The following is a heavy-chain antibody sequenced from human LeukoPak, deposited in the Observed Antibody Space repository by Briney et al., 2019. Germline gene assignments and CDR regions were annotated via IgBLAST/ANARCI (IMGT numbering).Heavy chain of an antibody. V-gene: IGHV3-21*01. CDR2: ISSSSSYI. Sequence: GGSLRLSCAASGFTFSIYSMNWVRQAQGKGLEWVSSISSSSSYIYYEDSVKGRFTISRDNAKNSLSLQMNSLRAEDTAVYYCARDDTKYCSGGSCCFGYWGQGTLVTVSS. CDR1: GFTFSIYS. J-gene: IGHJ4*02. D-gene: IGHD2-15*01. CDR3: ARDDTKYCSGGSCCFGY.